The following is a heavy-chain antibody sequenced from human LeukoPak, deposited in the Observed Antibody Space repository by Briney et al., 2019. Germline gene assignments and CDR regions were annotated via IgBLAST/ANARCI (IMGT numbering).Heavy chain of an antibody. Sequence: WXXQMPGXGLEWMGIIYPGDSDTRYSPSFQGQVTISADKSISTAYLQWSSLKASDTAMYYCARLRGSYYYYYYMDVWGKGTTVTVSS. D-gene: IGHD3-10*01. J-gene: IGHJ6*03. CDR2: IYPGDSDT. CDR3: ARLRGSYYYYYYMDV. V-gene: IGHV5-51*01.